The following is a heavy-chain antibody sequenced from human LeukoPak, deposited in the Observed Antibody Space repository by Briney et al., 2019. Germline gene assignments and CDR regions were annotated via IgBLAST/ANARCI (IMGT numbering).Heavy chain of an antibody. CDR2: IRYDGSNE. D-gene: IGHD5-18*01. CDR3: AKGSLYSYGQRDDY. CDR1: GFTFSSYG. Sequence: AGGSLRLSCAASGFTFSSYGMHWVRQAPGKGLEWVAFIRYDGSNEYYADSVKGRFTISRDNSKNTLYLQMNSLRAEDTAVYYCAKGSLYSYGQRDDYWGQGTLVTVSS. V-gene: IGHV3-30*02. J-gene: IGHJ4*02.